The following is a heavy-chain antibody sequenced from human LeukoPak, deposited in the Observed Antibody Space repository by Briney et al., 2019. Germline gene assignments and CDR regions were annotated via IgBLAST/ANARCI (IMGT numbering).Heavy chain of an antibody. V-gene: IGHV4-59*01. CDR2: IYYSGST. J-gene: IGHJ5*02. CDR3: AREQALGRYYGSGFDP. D-gene: IGHD3-10*01. CDR1: GGSISSYY. Sequence: SETLSLTCTVSGGSISSYYWSWIRQPPGKGLEWMGYIYYSGSTNYNPSLKSRVTISVDTSKNQFSLKLSSVTAADTAVYYCAREQALGRYYGSGFDPWGQGTLVTVSS.